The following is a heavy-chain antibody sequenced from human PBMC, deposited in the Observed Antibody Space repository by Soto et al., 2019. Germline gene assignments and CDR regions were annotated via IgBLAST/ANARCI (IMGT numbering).Heavy chain of an antibody. CDR2: ISAYNGNT. V-gene: IGHV1-18*01. J-gene: IGHJ4*02. CDR1: GYTFTSYG. Sequence: ASVKVSCKASGYTFTSYGISWVRQAPGQGLEWMGWISAYNGNTNYAQKLQGRVSMTTDTSTSTAYMELRSLRSDDTAVYYCARVGYYDFWSGYSYYFDYWGQGTLVTVSS. CDR3: ARVGYYDFWSGYSYYFDY. D-gene: IGHD3-3*01.